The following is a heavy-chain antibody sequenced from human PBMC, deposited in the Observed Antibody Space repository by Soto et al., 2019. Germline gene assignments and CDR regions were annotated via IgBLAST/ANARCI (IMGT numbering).Heavy chain of an antibody. V-gene: IGHV3-74*01. CDR3: ARKEYAAVWGYYGMDV. Sequence: GGSLRLSCAASGFTFSSYWMHWVRQAPGKGLVWVSRINSDGSSTSYADSVKGRFTISRDNAKNTLCLQMNSLRAEDTAVYYCARKEYAAVWGYYGMDVWGQGTTVTVSS. J-gene: IGHJ6*02. CDR2: INSDGSST. D-gene: IGHD3-16*01. CDR1: GFTFSSYW.